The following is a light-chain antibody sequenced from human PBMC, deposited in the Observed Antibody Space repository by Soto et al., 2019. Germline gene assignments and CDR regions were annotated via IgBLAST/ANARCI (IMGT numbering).Light chain of an antibody. CDR1: EDVKSR. CDR2: HAS. V-gene: IGKV1-12*02. Sequence: DIQMTQSPSSLSASVGDKVTISCRSSEDVKSRLAWYQQTPGKAANLLIFHASSLQSGVPSRFSGSGSGTDFTLTISRLEPEDFATYYSQQSDYFPVTFGGGTKVDIK. CDR3: QQSDYFPVT. J-gene: IGKJ4*01.